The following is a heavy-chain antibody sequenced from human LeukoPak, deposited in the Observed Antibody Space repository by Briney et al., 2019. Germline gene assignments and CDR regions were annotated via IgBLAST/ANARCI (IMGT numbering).Heavy chain of an antibody. V-gene: IGHV3-30*18. J-gene: IGHJ1*01. D-gene: IGHD3-10*01. Sequence: GGSLRLSCAASGFIFRGYGLHWVRQAAGKGLEWVAVILYDGSDKYYADSVKGRFTISRDNSKNTVSLQMNSLRVEDTAVYYCAKDRGPVRAEYFQLWGQGTLVTVSS. CDR1: GFIFRGYG. CDR2: ILYDGSDK. CDR3: AKDRGPVRAEYFQL.